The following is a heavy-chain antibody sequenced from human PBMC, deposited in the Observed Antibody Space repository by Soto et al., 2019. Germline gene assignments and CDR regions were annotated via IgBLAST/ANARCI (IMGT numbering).Heavy chain of an antibody. Sequence: PGGSLRLSCATSGVGFSNYGMSWVRQAPGKGLEWVSGISGSGGCTYYADPVKGRFTISGDNSKSTLYLQMNSLRADDTAAYYCAKDGRGSNPRAFDIWGQGTMVTVSS. J-gene: IGHJ3*02. D-gene: IGHD2-15*01. CDR1: GVGFSNYG. V-gene: IGHV3-23*01. CDR2: ISGSGGCT. CDR3: AKDGRGSNPRAFDI.